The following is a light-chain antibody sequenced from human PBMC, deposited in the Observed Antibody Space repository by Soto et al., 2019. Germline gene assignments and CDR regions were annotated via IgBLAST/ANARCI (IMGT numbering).Light chain of an antibody. J-gene: IGKJ1*01. Sequence: IQMTQSPSSLSASVGDRVTITCRASQGIVRWLAWYQQKPGKAPKLLIYDASSLESGVPSRFRGSGAGTEFTLTISSLQPDDFATYYCQHYYGFSRTFGQGTKVDI. CDR3: QHYYGFSRT. V-gene: IGKV1-5*01. CDR1: QGIVRW. CDR2: DAS.